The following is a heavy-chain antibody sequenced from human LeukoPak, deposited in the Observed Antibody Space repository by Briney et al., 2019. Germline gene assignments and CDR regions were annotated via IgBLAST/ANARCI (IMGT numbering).Heavy chain of an antibody. CDR1: GGSISTYY. D-gene: IGHD1-26*01. CDR2: IYTTGGT. Sequence: SETLSLTCSVSGGSISTYYWSWIREPAGKGLEWIGRIYTTGGTNYNPSLKSRVTISVDTSKNQFSLKLSSVTAADTAVYYCATGKNNDYWGQGTLVTVSS. J-gene: IGHJ4*02. CDR3: ATGKNNDY. V-gene: IGHV4-4*07.